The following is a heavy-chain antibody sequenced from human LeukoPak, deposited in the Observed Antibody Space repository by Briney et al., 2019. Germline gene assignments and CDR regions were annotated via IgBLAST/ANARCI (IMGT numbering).Heavy chain of an antibody. CDR3: ARDYFGSGRDNDY. CDR1: GYTFTGYY. V-gene: IGHV1-2*02. J-gene: IGHJ4*02. D-gene: IGHD3-10*01. Sequence: ASVKVSCKTSGYTFTGYYMHWVRQAPGQGLEWMGWINPNSGGTNYAQKFQGRVTMTRDTSISTAYMELSRLRSDDTAVYYCARDYFGSGRDNDYWGQGTLVTVSS. CDR2: INPNSGGT.